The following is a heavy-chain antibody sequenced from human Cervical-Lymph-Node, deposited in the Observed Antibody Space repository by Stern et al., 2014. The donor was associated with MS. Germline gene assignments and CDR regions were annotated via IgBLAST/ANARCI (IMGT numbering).Heavy chain of an antibody. CDR1: GGTFSSYA. V-gene: IGHV1-69*01. CDR3: ARGYYGGDPTAYYFDY. CDR2: IIPIFGTA. J-gene: IGHJ4*02. Sequence: MQLVESGAEVKKPGSSVKVSCKASGGTFSSYAISWVRQAPGQGLEWMGGIIPIFGTANYAQKFQGRVTITADESTSTAYMELSSLRSEDTAVYYCARGYYGGDPTAYYFDYWGQGTLVTVSS. D-gene: IGHD4-23*01.